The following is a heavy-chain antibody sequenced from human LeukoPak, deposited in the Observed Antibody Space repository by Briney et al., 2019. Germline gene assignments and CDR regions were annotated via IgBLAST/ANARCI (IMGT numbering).Heavy chain of an antibody. CDR2: ISYDGSNK. CDR3: ARDRGTGTTPGMDV. CDR1: GFTFSSYA. J-gene: IGHJ6*04. D-gene: IGHD1-7*01. Sequence: GRSLRLSCAASGFTFSSYAMHWVRQAPGKGLEWVAVISYDGSNKYYADSVKGRFTISRGNSKNTLYLQMNSLRAEDTAVYYCARDRGTGTTPGMDVWGKGTTVTVSS. V-gene: IGHV3-30*04.